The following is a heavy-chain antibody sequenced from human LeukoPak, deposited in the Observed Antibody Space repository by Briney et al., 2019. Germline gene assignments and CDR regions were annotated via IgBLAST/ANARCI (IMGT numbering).Heavy chain of an antibody. CDR3: ARAGWIITSGIDY. CDR1: GYSISRGYY. V-gene: IGHV4-38-2*01. J-gene: IGHJ4*02. D-gene: IGHD1-20*01. Sequence: SETLSLTCGVSGYSISRGYYWSWIRQPPGKGLEWIGTIYHIGSTYYNPSLESRVTISVDTSKNEFSLNLNSVTAADTAVYYCARAGWIITSGIDYWGQGALVTVSS. CDR2: IYHIGST.